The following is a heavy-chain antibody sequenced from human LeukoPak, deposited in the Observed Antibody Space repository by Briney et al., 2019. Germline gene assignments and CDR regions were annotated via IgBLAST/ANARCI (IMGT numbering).Heavy chain of an antibody. D-gene: IGHD2/OR15-2a*01. CDR3: ARHFYDTTTYYSSFDF. CDR1: GYNFAEYW. V-gene: IGHV5-51*01. CDR2: IYPGGPDR. J-gene: IGHJ4*02. Sequence: GESLKISCKGSGYNFAEYWISWVRQMPGKGLEWVAFIYPGGPDRRYSPPFQGQVTVSADKSINTVYLQWGNLKASDTAMYYCARHFYDTTTYYSSFDFWGQGTLVTVSS.